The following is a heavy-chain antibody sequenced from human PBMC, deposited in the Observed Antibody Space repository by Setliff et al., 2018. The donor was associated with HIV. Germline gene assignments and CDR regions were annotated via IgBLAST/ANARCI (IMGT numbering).Heavy chain of an antibody. CDR1: GFTFSTFA. J-gene: IGHJ4*02. V-gene: IGHV3-30*15. Sequence: SLRLSCVASGFTFSTFAMHWVRQAPGKGLEWVSSISYDGSRTNYAGSVKGRFTISRDNPNNTLFLEVSSLRPEDTALYYCASARIPTGGTSTSFDYWGQGTLVTVSS. CDR2: ISYDGSRT. D-gene: IGHD1-1*01. CDR3: ASARIPTGGTSTSFDY.